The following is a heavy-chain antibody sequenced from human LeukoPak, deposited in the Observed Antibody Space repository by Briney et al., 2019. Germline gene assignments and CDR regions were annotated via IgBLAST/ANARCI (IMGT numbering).Heavy chain of an antibody. CDR3: ARLGGIAVAGTEFDP. CDR1: GGSISSYY. V-gene: IGHV4-59*08. D-gene: IGHD6-19*01. J-gene: IGHJ5*02. Sequence: SETLSLTCTVSGGSISSYYWSWIRQPPGKGLEWIGSIYHSGSTYYNPSLKSRVTISVDTSKNQFSLKLSSVTAADTAVYYCARLGGIAVAGTEFDPWGQGTLVTVSS. CDR2: IYHSGST.